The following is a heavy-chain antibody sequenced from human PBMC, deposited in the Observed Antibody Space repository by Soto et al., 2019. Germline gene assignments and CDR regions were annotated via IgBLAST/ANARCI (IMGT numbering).Heavy chain of an antibody. J-gene: IGHJ5*02. D-gene: IGHD3-3*01. CDR3: AGTLTYYDFWSGLNWFDP. CDR1: GGSISSYY. CDR2: IYTSGST. Sequence: SETLSLTCTVSGGSISSYYWSWIRQPAGKGLEWIGRIYTSGSTNYNPSLKSRVTMSVDTSKNQFSLKLSSVTAADTAVYYCAGTLTYYDFWSGLNWFDPWGQGTLVTVSS. V-gene: IGHV4-4*07.